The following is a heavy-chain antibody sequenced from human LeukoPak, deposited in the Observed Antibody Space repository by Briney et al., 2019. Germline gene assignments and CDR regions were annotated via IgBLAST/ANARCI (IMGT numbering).Heavy chain of an antibody. D-gene: IGHD5-18*01. V-gene: IGHV3-30*18. J-gene: IGHJ4*02. Sequence: GSLRLSCAASGFTFSSYGMHWVRQAPGKGLEWVTVISYDGSDKYYADSVKGRFTISRDNSKNTLYLQMNSLRAEDTAVYYCAKDQGIQLWFPFDYWGQGTLVTVSS. CDR1: GFTFSSYG. CDR2: ISYDGSDK. CDR3: AKDQGIQLWFPFDY.